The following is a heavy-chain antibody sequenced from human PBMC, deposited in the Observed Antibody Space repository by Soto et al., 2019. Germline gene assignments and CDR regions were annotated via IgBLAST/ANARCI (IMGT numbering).Heavy chain of an antibody. D-gene: IGHD6-25*01. J-gene: IGHJ3*02. V-gene: IGHV1-18*01. CDR3: ARVIAASGAFDI. Sequence: ASAKVSCKASGYTFTSYGISWVRLAPGQGHEWMGWISAYNGNTNYAQKLQGRVTMTTDTSTSTAYMELRSLRSDDTAVYYCARVIAASGAFDIWGQGTMDTGS. CDR1: GYTFTSYG. CDR2: ISAYNGNT.